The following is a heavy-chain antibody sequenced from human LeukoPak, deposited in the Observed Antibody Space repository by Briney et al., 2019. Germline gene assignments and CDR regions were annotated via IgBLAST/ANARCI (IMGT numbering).Heavy chain of an antibody. Sequence: GGSLRLSCAASGFTFSSYMMTWVRQAPGKGLEWVANIKPDGGEKFYVDSVRGRFTISRDNAKNSLYLQMNSLRAEDTAVYYCASLRGYYDPRDYWGQGTLVTVSS. CDR3: ASLRGYYDPRDY. CDR2: IKPDGGEK. J-gene: IGHJ4*02. V-gene: IGHV3-7*01. D-gene: IGHD3-22*01. CDR1: GFTFSSYM.